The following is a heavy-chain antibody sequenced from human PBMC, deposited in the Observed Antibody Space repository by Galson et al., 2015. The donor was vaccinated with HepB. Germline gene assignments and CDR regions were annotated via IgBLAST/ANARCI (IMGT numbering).Heavy chain of an antibody. CDR3: ARQSLAARPHYYYYMDV. D-gene: IGHD6-6*01. CDR1: GYSFTSYW. Sequence: QSGAEVKKPGESLKISCKGSGYSFTSYWIGWVRQMPGKGLEWMGIIYPGDSDTRYSPSFQGQVTISADKSISTAYLQWSSLKASDTAMYYCARQSLAARPHYYYYMDVWGKGTTVTVSS. V-gene: IGHV5-51*01. J-gene: IGHJ6*03. CDR2: IYPGDSDT.